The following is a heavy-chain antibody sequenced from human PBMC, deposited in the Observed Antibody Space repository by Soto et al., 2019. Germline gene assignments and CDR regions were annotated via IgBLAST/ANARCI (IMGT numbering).Heavy chain of an antibody. CDR2: ISYDGSNK. V-gene: IGHV3-30-3*01. Sequence: GGSLRLSCAASGFTFSSYAMHWVRQAPGKGLEWVAVISYDGSNKYYADPVKGRFTISRDNSKNTLYLQMNSLRAEDTAVYYCARDLDGYYDSSGYFGYFDYWGQGTLVTVSS. J-gene: IGHJ4*02. CDR3: ARDLDGYYDSSGYFGYFDY. CDR1: GFTFSSYA. D-gene: IGHD3-22*01.